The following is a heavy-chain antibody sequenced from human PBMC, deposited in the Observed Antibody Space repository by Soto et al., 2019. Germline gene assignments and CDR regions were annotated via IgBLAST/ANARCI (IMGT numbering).Heavy chain of an antibody. V-gene: IGHV1-3*01. D-gene: IGHD5-12*01. CDR1: GYTFTSYA. CDR2: INAGNGNT. CDR3: ARGLGGYECFGCGFDL. Sequence: QVQLVQSGAEVKKPGASVKVSCKASGYTFTSYAMHWVRQAPGQRLERMGWINAGNGNTKYSQKFQGRVTITRHTSTSTAYMELSSLRSEGTAVYYFARGLGGYECFGCGFDLWGQGTLVTVSS. J-gene: IGHJ5*02.